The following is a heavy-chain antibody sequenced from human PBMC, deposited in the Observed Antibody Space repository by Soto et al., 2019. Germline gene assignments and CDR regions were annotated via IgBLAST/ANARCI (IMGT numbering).Heavy chain of an antibody. Sequence: ASVKFSCKSSGYTFTGYYIHWVRQAPGQGLEWMGWINPNNGGTNYAQKFQGRVTMTRDTSISTAYMELSRLRSDDTAVYYCARDITIFGVAPLGAFDIWGQGKRDTV. CDR2: INPNNGGT. CDR3: ARDITIFGVAPLGAFDI. V-gene: IGHV1-2*02. J-gene: IGHJ3*02. D-gene: IGHD3-3*01. CDR1: GYTFTGYY.